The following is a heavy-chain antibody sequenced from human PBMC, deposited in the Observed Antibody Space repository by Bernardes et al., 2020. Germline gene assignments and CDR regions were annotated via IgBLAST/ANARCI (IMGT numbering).Heavy chain of an antibody. Sequence: GGSLRLSCAASGFTFSSYAMSWVRQAPGKGLEWVSAISGSGGSTYYADSVKGRFTISRDNSKNTLYLQMNSLRAEDTAVYYCAKETMKRRVQTIDRFDPWGQGTLVTVSS. D-gene: IGHD1-1*01. J-gene: IGHJ5*02. CDR3: AKETMKRRVQTIDRFDP. CDR1: GFTFSSYA. CDR2: ISGSGGST. V-gene: IGHV3-23*01.